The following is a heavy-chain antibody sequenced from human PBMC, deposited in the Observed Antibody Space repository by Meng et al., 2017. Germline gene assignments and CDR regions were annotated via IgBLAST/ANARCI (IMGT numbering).Heavy chain of an antibody. CDR3: AGQVVTDVGDYYYGMDV. Sequence: GESLKISCAASGFTFSSYGMHWVRQAPGKGLEWVAVIWYDGSNKYYADSVKGRFTISRDNSKNTLYLQMNSLRAEDTAVYYCAGQVVTDVGDYYYGMDVWGQGTTVTVSS. J-gene: IGHJ6*02. V-gene: IGHV3-33*01. CDR2: IWYDGSNK. D-gene: IGHD3-22*01. CDR1: GFTFSSYG.